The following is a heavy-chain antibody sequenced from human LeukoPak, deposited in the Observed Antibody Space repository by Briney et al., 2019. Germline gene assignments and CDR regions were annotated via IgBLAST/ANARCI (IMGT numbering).Heavy chain of an antibody. CDR3: ARELGTQYCYCYMDV. D-gene: IGHD1-1*01. Sequence: PGGSLRLSCAASGFTFSNYALNWVRQAPGKGLEWVSAISGSGGMTYYADSVKGRFTIYRDNSKNTLYLQMNSLRAEDTAVYYCARELGTQYCYCYMDVWGKGTTVTVSS. V-gene: IGHV3-23*01. CDR2: ISGSGGMT. CDR1: GFTFSNYA. J-gene: IGHJ6*03.